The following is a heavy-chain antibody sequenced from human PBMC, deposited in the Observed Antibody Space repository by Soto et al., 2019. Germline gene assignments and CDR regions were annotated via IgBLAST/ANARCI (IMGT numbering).Heavy chain of an antibody. J-gene: IGHJ6*02. Sequence: ASVKVSCKASGYTFTSYGISWVRQAPGQGLEGMEWISAYNGNTNYAQKLQGRVTMTTDTSTSTAYMELRSLRSDDTAVYYCARDFLADYDFWSGSDPTTPPFSYYGMDVWGQGTTVTVSS. CDR1: GYTFTSYG. V-gene: IGHV1-18*01. CDR3: ARDFLADYDFWSGSDPTTPPFSYYGMDV. D-gene: IGHD3-3*01. CDR2: ISAYNGNT.